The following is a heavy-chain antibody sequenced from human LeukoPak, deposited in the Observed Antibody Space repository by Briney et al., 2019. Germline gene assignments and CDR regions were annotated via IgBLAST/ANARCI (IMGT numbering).Heavy chain of an antibody. V-gene: IGHV4-59*01. Sequence: SETLSLTCTVSGGSISIYYWSWIRQPPGKGLEWIGYIYYSGSTNYNPSLKSRVTISVDTSKNQFSLKLSSVTAADTAVYYCARVRGYCSSTSCNNWFDPWGQGTLVTVSS. CDR3: ARVRGYCSSTSCNNWFDP. CDR1: GGSISIYY. D-gene: IGHD2-2*01. J-gene: IGHJ5*02. CDR2: IYYSGST.